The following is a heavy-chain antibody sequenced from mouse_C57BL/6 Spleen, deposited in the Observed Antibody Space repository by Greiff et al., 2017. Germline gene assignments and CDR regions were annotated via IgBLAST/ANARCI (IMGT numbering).Heavy chain of an antibody. V-gene: IGHV1-55*01. Sequence: QVQLQQSGAELVKPGASVKMSCKASGYTFTSYWLTWVKQRPGQGLEWIGDIYPGSGSTNYNEKFKSKATLTVDTSSSTAYMQLNSLTSEDSAVYYCARTPYYYGSDYWGQGTTLTVSS. CDR2: IYPGSGST. CDR3: ARTPYYYGSDY. CDR1: GYTFTSYW. J-gene: IGHJ2*01. D-gene: IGHD1-1*01.